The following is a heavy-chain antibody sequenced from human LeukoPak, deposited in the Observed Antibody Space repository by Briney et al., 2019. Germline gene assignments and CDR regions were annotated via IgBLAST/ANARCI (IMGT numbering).Heavy chain of an antibody. V-gene: IGHV3-15*01. Sequence: GGSLRLSCAASGFTFSNAWMSWVRQAPGKGLEWVGRIKSKTDGGTTDYAAPVKGRFTISRDDSKNTLYLQMNSLKTEDTAVYYCTTGTFIPPFVLRYFDWSDAFDIWGQGTMVTVSS. CDR1: GFTFSNAW. D-gene: IGHD3-9*01. CDR2: IKSKTDGGTT. J-gene: IGHJ3*02. CDR3: TTGTFIPPFVLRYFDWSDAFDI.